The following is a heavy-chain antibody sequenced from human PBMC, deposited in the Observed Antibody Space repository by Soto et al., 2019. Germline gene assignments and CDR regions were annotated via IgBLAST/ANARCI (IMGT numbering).Heavy chain of an antibody. J-gene: IGHJ6*02. D-gene: IGHD2-8*01. CDR2: INPKSGGT. CDR3: ARGDSTDCSNGVCSFFYNHDMDV. CDR1: GYRFTDYH. V-gene: IGHV1-2*04. Sequence: GASVKVSCKASGYRFTDYHIHWVRQAPGQGLEWPRRINPKSGGTSTAQKFQGWVTMTTDASISTASMELTRLTSYDTAIYYCARGDSTDCSNGVCSFFYNHDMDVWGQGTTVTVSS.